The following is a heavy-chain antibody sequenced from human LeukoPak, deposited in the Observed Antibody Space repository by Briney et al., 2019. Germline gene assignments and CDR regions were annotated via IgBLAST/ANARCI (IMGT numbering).Heavy chain of an antibody. Sequence: GGSLRLSCAASGFTFTSYSMNWVRQAPGKGLEWVSSIRSSSSYIYYADSVKGRFTISRDNAKNSLYLQMNSLGAEDTAVYYCARGSDSSGYFTDAFDIWGQGTMVTVSS. CDR2: IRSSSSYI. D-gene: IGHD3-22*01. J-gene: IGHJ3*02. V-gene: IGHV3-21*01. CDR3: ARGSDSSGYFTDAFDI. CDR1: GFTFTSYS.